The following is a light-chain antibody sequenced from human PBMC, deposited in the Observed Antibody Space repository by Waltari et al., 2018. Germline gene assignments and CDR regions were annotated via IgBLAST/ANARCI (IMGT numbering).Light chain of an antibody. CDR2: DGN. V-gene: IGLV2-14*01. CDR1: SSELGGFNF. CDR3: SSYTSRSTSV. Sequence: QSALTQPASVSGSPGQSIPISCTGTSSELGGFNFVSWYQQHPGKAPKLMIYDGNKRPSGVSNRFSGSKSDDTASLTISGLQAEDEAVYYCSSYTSRSTSVFGTGTKVTVL. J-gene: IGLJ1*01.